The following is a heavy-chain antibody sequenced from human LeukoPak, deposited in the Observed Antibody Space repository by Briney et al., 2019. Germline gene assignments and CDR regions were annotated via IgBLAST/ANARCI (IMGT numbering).Heavy chain of an antibody. Sequence: GASVKVSCKVSGYTLTELSMHWVRQAPGKGLEGMGGFDPEDGETIYAQKFQGRVTMTEDTSTDTAYMELSSLRSEDTAVYYCATRRPDCSSTSCLFDYWGQGTLVTVSS. D-gene: IGHD2-2*01. V-gene: IGHV1-24*01. J-gene: IGHJ4*02. CDR3: ATRRPDCSSTSCLFDY. CDR2: FDPEDGET. CDR1: GYTLTELS.